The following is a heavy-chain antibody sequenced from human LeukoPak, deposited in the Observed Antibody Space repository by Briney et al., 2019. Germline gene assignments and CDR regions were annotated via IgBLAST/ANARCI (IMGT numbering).Heavy chain of an antibody. CDR1: GYSISSGYY. CDR2: IYHSGST. Sequence: SETLSLTCTVSGYSISSGYYWGWIRQPPGKGLEWIGSIYHSGSTYYNPTLKSRVTISVDTSKNQFSLKLSSVTAADTAVYYCARDGGMIVVGSGAFDIWGQGTMVTVSS. D-gene: IGHD3-22*01. CDR3: ARDGGMIVVGSGAFDI. V-gene: IGHV4-38-2*02. J-gene: IGHJ3*02.